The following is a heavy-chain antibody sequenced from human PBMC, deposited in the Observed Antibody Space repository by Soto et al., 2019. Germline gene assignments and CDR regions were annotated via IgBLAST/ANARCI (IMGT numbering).Heavy chain of an antibody. V-gene: IGHV3-66*04. CDR3: ARQALRAWFDP. D-gene: IGHD4-17*01. CDR1: GFTVSSNY. J-gene: IGHJ5*02. Sequence: GSLRLSCAASGFTVSSNYMSWVRQAPGKGLEWVSVIYSGGSTYYADSVKGRFTISRDNSKNTLYLQMNSLRAEDTAVYYCARQALRAWFDPWGQGTLVTVSS. CDR2: IYSGGST.